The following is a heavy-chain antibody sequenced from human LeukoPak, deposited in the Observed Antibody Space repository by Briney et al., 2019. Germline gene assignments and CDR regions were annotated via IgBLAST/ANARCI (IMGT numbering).Heavy chain of an antibody. Sequence: PSETLSLTCTVSGGSISSYYWNWIRQPPGKGLEWIGYIYYSGSTNYNPSLKSRVTISVDTSKTQFSLKLSSVTAADTAVYYCARSLYYYGSDSFDIWGQGTMVTVSS. D-gene: IGHD3-10*01. V-gene: IGHV4-59*01. J-gene: IGHJ3*02. CDR3: ARSLYYYGSDSFDI. CDR1: GGSISSYY. CDR2: IYYSGST.